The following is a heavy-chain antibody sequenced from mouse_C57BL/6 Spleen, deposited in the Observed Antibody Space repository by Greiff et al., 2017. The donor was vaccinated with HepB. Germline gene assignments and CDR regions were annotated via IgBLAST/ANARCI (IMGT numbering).Heavy chain of an antibody. V-gene: IGHV2-2*01. CDR1: GFSLTSYG. CDR2: IWSGGST. J-gene: IGHJ4*01. CDR3: ARPTVVAPYPMDY. Sequence: QVQLKESGPGLVQPSQSLSITCTVSGFSLTSYGVHWVRQSPGKGLEWLGVIWSGGSTDYNAAFISRLSISKDNSKSQVFFKMNSRQADDTAIYYCARPTVVAPYPMDYWGQGTSVTVSS. D-gene: IGHD1-1*01.